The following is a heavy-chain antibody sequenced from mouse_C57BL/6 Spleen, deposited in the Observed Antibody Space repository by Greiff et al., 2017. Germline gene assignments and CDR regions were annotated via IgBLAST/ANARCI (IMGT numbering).Heavy chain of an antibody. Sequence: EVKLVESGPGLVKPSQSLSLTCSVTGYSITSGYYWNWIRQFPGNKLEWMGYISYDGSNNYNPSLKNRISITRDTSKNQFFLKLNSVTTEDTATYYCARDREVGRGVFDYWGQGTTLTVSS. V-gene: IGHV3-6*01. CDR3: ARDREVGRGVFDY. D-gene: IGHD1-3*01. CDR2: ISYDGSN. CDR1: GYSITSGYY. J-gene: IGHJ2*01.